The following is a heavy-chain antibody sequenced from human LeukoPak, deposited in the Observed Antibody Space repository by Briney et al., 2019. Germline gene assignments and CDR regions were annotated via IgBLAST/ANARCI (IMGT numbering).Heavy chain of an antibody. CDR2: INPSGGST. CDR1: GYTLTSYY. V-gene: IGHV1-46*01. CDR3: ARDPHYYDSSGSWYYFDY. J-gene: IGHJ4*02. Sequence: ASVKVSCKASGYTLTSYYMHWVRQAPRQGLEWMGIINPSGGSTSYAQKFQGRVTMTRDTSTSTVYMELSSLRSEDTAVYYCARDPHYYDSSGSWYYFDYWGQGTLVTVSS. D-gene: IGHD3-22*01.